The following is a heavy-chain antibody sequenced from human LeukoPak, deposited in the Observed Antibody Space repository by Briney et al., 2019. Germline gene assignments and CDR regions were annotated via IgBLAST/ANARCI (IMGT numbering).Heavy chain of an antibody. CDR2: IDPSDSYT. J-gene: IGHJ3*02. D-gene: IGHD3-10*01. CDR3: ARRSAMVRGALNAFDI. V-gene: IGHV5-10-1*04. Sequence: GESLKISCKGSGYSFTSYWISWVRQMPGKGLEWMARIDPSDSYTNYSPSFQGQVTISVDKSISTAYLQWSSLKASDTAMYYCARRSAMVRGALNAFDIWGQGTMVTVSS. CDR1: GYSFTSYW.